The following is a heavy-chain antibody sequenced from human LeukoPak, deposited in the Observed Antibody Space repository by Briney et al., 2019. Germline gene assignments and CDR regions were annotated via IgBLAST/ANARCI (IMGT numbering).Heavy chain of an antibody. D-gene: IGHD5-12*01. CDR3: ARGSGHDRVYYYGMDV. CDR1: GFTFSKFW. CDR2: IKQDGSEK. Sequence: PGGSLRLSCAASGFTFSKFWMTWVRQAPGKGVEWVANIKQDGSEKSYVDSVKGRFTISRDNTKNSLYLQMSSLRVDDTAVYYCARGSGHDRVYYYGMDVWGQGTTVIVSS. V-gene: IGHV3-7*03. J-gene: IGHJ6*02.